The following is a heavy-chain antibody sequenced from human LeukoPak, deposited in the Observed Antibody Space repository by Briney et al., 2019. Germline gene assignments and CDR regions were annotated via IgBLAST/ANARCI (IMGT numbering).Heavy chain of an antibody. CDR2: INSVGSST. J-gene: IGHJ4*02. V-gene: IGHV3-74*01. D-gene: IGHD1-26*01. CDR1: AFTLSTYW. CDR3: ARGRSSAGNSFDY. Sequence: GGSLRLSCEASAFTLSTYWMHWVRQAPGKGLVWVSRINSVGSSTNYADSVKGRFTISRDNAKNTLYLQMNSLRTEDTALYYCARGRSSAGNSFDYWGQGILVTVSS.